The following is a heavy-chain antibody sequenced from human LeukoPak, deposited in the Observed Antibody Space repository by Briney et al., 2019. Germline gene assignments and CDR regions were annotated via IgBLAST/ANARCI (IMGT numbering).Heavy chain of an antibody. J-gene: IGHJ6*02. CDR2: ISGRGDST. CDR1: GFIFSIYA. D-gene: IGHD7-27*01. CDR3: ANDLTGGSYYFAMDV. V-gene: IGHV3-23*01. Sequence: GGSLRLSCAASGFIFSIYAMTWVRQAPGKGLEWVSAISGRGDSTYYADSVKGRFTISRDNPKNTLYLQMNNLRAEDTAVYYCANDLTGGSYYFAMDVWGPGTTVTVSS.